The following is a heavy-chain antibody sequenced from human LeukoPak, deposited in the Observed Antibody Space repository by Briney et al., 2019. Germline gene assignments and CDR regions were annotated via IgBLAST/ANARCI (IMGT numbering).Heavy chain of an antibody. Sequence: GGSLRLSCAASGFTFSSYGMHWVRQAPGKGLEWVAFIRYDGSNKYYADSVKGRFTISRDNSKNTLYLQMNSLRAEDTAVYYCAKEGGHYDILTGNYYYYGMDVWGRGTTVTVSS. D-gene: IGHD3-9*01. CDR2: IRYDGSNK. J-gene: IGHJ6*02. CDR1: GFTFSSYG. CDR3: AKEGGHYDILTGNYYYYGMDV. V-gene: IGHV3-30*02.